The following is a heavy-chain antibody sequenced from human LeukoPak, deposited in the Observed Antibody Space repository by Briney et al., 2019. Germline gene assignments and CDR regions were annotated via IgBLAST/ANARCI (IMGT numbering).Heavy chain of an antibody. D-gene: IGHD3-22*01. J-gene: IGHJ3*02. V-gene: IGHV1-46*01. CDR3: ARGGYDSGDDAFDI. CDR2: INPSGGST. Sequence: AASVKVSCKASGYIFTNYYIHWVRQAPGQGLEWMGIINPSGGSTNYAQNFQGRVTMTRDTSTSTVYMELSSLRSEDTAVYYCARGGYDSGDDAFDIWGQGTMVTVSS. CDR1: GYIFTNYY.